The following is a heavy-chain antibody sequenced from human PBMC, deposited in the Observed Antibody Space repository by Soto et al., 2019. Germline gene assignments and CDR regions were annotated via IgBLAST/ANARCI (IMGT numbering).Heavy chain of an antibody. CDR2: INAGNGNT. CDR1: GYTFTNYG. CDR3: ARDMGFGLSDY. D-gene: IGHD3-10*01. V-gene: IGHV1-3*01. Sequence: ASVKVSCKASGYTFTNYGISWVRQAPGQRLEWMGWINAGNGNTKYSQKFLGRVTITRDASASTAYMELSSLISEDTAVYYCARDMGFGLSDYWGQGILVTVSS. J-gene: IGHJ4*02.